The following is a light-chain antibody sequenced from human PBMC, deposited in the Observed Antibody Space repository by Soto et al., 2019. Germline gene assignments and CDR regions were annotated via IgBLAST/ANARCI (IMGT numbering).Light chain of an antibody. CDR2: EDE. J-gene: IGLJ2*01. CDR1: RGSIASNY. Sequence: NFMLTQPHSVSESPEKTITISCTGSRGSIASNYVPWYQQRPGCAPTTVLYEDEQRPSGVPDPFSASIDSSSNSASLIIYGLKTEVEADYYCQSYDSSNHVVFGGGTKLTVL. CDR3: QSYDSSNHVV. V-gene: IGLV6-57*02.